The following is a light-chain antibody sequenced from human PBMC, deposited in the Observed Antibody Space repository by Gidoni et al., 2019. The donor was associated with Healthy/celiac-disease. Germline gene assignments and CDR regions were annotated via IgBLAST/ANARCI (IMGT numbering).Light chain of an antibody. J-gene: IGKJ1*01. CDR3: QQYNNWPRT. Sequence: IVITPSPATLSVSPGESATLSCRPSQSVSSNLAWYPQKPGQAPRLLIYGASTRATGIPARFSGSGSGTEFTLTISSLQSEDVAVYYCQQYNNWPRTFGQGTKVEIK. CDR2: GAS. CDR1: QSVSSN. V-gene: IGKV3-15*01.